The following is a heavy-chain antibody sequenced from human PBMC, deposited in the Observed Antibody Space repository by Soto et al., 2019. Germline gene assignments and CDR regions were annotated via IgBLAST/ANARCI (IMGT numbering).Heavy chain of an antibody. J-gene: IGHJ6*03. CDR1: GFTVSSNY. V-gene: IGHV3-53*04. CDR3: ARETVAVGRYYYYYMDV. CDR2: IYSGGST. D-gene: IGHD1-1*01. Sequence: GGSLRLSCAASGFTVSSNYMSWVRQAPGKGLEWVSVIYSGGSTYYADSVKGRFTISRHNSKNTLYLQMNSLRAEDTAVYYCARETVAVGRYYYYYMDVCCKRTSVTVS.